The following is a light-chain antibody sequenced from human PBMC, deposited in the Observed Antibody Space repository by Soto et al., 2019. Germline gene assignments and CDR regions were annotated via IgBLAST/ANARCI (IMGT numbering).Light chain of an antibody. CDR3: SSYASSNTLVV. CDR2: DVS. Sequence: QSALTQPASVSGSPGQSITISCTGTSSDVGAYSYVSWYQQLPGKAPKLMIYDVSNRPSGVSNRFSGSKSGNTASLTISGLQAEDEADYYCSSYASSNTLVVFGGGTKVTVL. CDR1: SSDVGAYSY. J-gene: IGLJ2*01. V-gene: IGLV2-14*03.